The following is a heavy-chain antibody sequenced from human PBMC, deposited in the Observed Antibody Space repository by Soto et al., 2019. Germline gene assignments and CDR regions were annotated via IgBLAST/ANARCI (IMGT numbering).Heavy chain of an antibody. CDR3: ASTYYDFWSGYYLHYYMDV. Sequence: GGSLRLSCAASGFTFSSYWMSWVRQAPGKGLEWVANIKQDGSEKYYVDSVKGRFTISRDNAKNSLYLQMNSLRAEDTAVYYCASTYYDFWSGYYLHYYMDVWGKGTTVTVSS. D-gene: IGHD3-3*01. J-gene: IGHJ6*03. CDR2: IKQDGSEK. CDR1: GFTFSSYW. V-gene: IGHV3-7*01.